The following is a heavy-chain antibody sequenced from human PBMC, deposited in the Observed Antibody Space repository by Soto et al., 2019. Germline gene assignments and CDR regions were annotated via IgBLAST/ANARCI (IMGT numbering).Heavy chain of an antibody. D-gene: IGHD2-2*01. Sequence: GGSLRLSCAASGFTFSSYGMHWVRQAPGKGLEWVAVIWYDGSNKYYADSVEGRFTISRDNSKNTLYLQMNSLRAEDTAVYYCARDGNIVVVPAASPFDYWGQGTLVTVSS. CDR2: IWYDGSNK. CDR3: ARDGNIVVVPAASPFDY. V-gene: IGHV3-33*01. CDR1: GFTFSSYG. J-gene: IGHJ4*02.